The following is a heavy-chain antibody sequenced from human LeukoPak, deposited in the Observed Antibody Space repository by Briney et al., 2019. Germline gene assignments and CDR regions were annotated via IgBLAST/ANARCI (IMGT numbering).Heavy chain of an antibody. D-gene: IGHD3-3*01. CDR1: GGSISSYY. V-gene: IGHV4-59*12. Sequence: SETLSLTCTVSGGSISSYYWSWIRQPPGKGLEWIGYIYYSGSANYNPSLKSRVTISVDTSKNQFSLKLSSVTAADTAVYYCARMPGYYDFWSGYYSNWFDPWGQGTLVTVSS. CDR2: IYYSGSA. CDR3: ARMPGYYDFWSGYYSNWFDP. J-gene: IGHJ5*02.